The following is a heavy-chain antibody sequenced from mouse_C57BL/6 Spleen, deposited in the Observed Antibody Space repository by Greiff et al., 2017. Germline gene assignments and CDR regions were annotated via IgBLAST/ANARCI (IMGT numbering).Heavy chain of an antibody. CDR2: IYPRNGST. V-gene: IGHV1-78*01. CDR3: ARFYGSSYGYFDV. Sequence: VQLQQSDAELVRPGASVKISCKVSGYTFTDHTIHWMKQRPEQGLEWIGYIYPRNGSTKYNEKFKGKATLTADKSSSTAYMKLNSLTSEDSAVYFCARFYGSSYGYFDVWGTGTTVTVSS. J-gene: IGHJ1*03. CDR1: GYTFTDHT. D-gene: IGHD1-1*01.